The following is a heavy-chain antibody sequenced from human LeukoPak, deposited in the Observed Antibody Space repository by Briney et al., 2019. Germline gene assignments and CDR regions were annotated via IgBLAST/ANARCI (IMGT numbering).Heavy chain of an antibody. D-gene: IGHD3-10*01. J-gene: IGHJ4*02. CDR3: AKDVESGRSADY. Sequence: GGSLRLSCAASGFTFSSYARSWVRQAPGKGLEWVSTISGSGSGTYYADSVKGRFTLSRDNSMNTLYLQTNSLRAEDTAVYYCAKDVESGRSADYWGQGTLVTVSS. CDR1: GFTFSSYA. V-gene: IGHV3-23*01. CDR2: ISGSGSGT.